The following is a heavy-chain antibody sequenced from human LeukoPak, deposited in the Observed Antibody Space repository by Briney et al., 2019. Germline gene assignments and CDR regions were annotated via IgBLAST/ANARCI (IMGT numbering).Heavy chain of an antibody. V-gene: IGHV4-59*08. CDR2: IYYSGST. Sequence: PSETLSLTCTVSGGSISSYYWSWIRQPPGKGLEWIGYIYYSGSTNYNPSLKSRVATSVDTSKSQFSLKLSSVTAADTAVYYCASLGYSYGPVNFWGQGTLVTVSS. J-gene: IGHJ4*02. CDR3: ASLGYSYGPVNF. D-gene: IGHD5-18*01. CDR1: GGSISSYY.